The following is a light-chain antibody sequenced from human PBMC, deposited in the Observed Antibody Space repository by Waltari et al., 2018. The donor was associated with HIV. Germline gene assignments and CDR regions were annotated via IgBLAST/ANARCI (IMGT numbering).Light chain of an antibody. Sequence: DVVLTQSPDSVAVSLGERATINCKSSQSLLYRFDGQHYLVWYQQRPGYSPKLLISWASTRESGVPDRVSGSGSGTDFTLTINNVQPEDAAVYYCQEYYSHYPTFGQGTKVEIK. CDR1: QSLLYRFDGQHY. V-gene: IGKV4-1*01. J-gene: IGKJ1*01. CDR2: WAS. CDR3: QEYYSHYPT.